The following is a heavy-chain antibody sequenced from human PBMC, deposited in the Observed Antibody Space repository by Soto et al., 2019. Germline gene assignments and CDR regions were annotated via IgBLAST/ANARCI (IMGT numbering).Heavy chain of an antibody. CDR2: IYYSGST. Sequence: QLLESGPGLVKPSETLSLTCTVSGGSISSSSYYWGWIRQPPGKGLEWIGSIYYSGSTYYNPSLKSRVTISVDTSKNQFALKLSSVTAADTAVYYCARSGLRAVFDYWGQGTLVTVSS. D-gene: IGHD3-10*01. CDR3: ARSGLRAVFDY. J-gene: IGHJ4*02. CDR1: GGSISSSSYY. V-gene: IGHV4-39*01.